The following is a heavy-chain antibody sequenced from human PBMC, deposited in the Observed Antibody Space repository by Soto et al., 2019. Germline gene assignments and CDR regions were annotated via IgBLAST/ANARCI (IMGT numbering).Heavy chain of an antibody. D-gene: IGHD6-13*01. CDR2: IIPIFGTA. Sequence: ASVKVSCKASGVTFSSYAISWVRQAPGQGLEWMGGIIPIFGTANYAQKFQGRVTITADKSTSTAYMELSSLRSEDTAVYYCARKGSSSWYGGTAEYFQHWGQGTLVTVSS. V-gene: IGHV1-69*06. CDR1: GVTFSSYA. J-gene: IGHJ1*01. CDR3: ARKGSSSWYGGTAEYFQH.